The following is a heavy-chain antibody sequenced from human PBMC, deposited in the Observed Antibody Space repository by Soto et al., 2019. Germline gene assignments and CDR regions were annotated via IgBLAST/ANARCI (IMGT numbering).Heavy chain of an antibody. Sequence: QVQLQMWGAGLLKPSETLSLTCAVYGGSFSGYYWSWIRQPPGKVLEWIGEINHSGSTNYNPSLKSRVTISVDTSKNQFSLKLSSVTAADTAVYDCARRGYDSRGAFDIWGQGTMVTVSS. CDR3: ARRGYDSRGAFDI. J-gene: IGHJ3*02. D-gene: IGHD3-22*01. CDR2: INHSGST. V-gene: IGHV4-34*01. CDR1: GGSFSGYY.